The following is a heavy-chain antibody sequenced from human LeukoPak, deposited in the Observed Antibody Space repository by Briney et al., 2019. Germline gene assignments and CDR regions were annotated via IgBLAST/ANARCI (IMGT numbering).Heavy chain of an antibody. CDR3: AAERRGTDYYDSSGYLPPGFDH. Sequence: SVKVSCKASGFTFTSSAMQWVRQARGQRLEWIGWIFVGSGNTNYAQTFQERVTITRDMSTSTAYMELSSLRSEDTDVYYCAAERRGTDYYDSSGYLPPGFDHWGQGTLVTVSS. J-gene: IGHJ5*02. D-gene: IGHD3-22*01. CDR1: GFTFTSSA. CDR2: IFVGSGNT. V-gene: IGHV1-58*02.